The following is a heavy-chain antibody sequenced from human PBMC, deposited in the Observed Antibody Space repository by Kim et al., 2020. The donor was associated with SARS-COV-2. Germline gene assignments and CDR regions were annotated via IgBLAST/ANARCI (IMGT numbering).Heavy chain of an antibody. CDR2: IYPGDSDT. CDR3: ARQIVGIWNHGYFQH. D-gene: IGHD1-26*01. CDR1: GYNFTSYW. V-gene: IGHV5-51*01. J-gene: IGHJ1*01. Sequence: GESLKISCKGSGYNFTSYWIGWVRQMPGKGLEWMGIIYPGDSDTRYSPSFQGLVTISADKSISTAYLQWSSLKASDTAMYYYARQIVGIWNHGYFQHWGQGTLVTVSS.